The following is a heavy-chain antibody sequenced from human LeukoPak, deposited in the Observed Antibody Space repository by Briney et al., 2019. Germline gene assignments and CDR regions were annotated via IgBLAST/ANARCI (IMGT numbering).Heavy chain of an antibody. CDR2: INSDGSST. V-gene: IGHV3-74*03. D-gene: IGHD6-13*01. J-gene: IGHJ4*02. Sequence: GGSLRLSCAASGFTFSNHWMHWVRQVPGKGLGWVSRINSDGSSTTYADSVKGRFTISRDNAKNTLYLQMNSLRDEDTAVYYCTRDVSQSSSWCGEFDYWGQGTQVTVSS. CDR3: TRDVSQSSSWCGEFDY. CDR1: GFTFSNHW.